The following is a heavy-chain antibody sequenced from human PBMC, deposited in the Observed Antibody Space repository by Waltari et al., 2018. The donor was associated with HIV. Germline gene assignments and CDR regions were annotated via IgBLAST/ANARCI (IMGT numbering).Heavy chain of an antibody. D-gene: IGHD3-10*01. CDR3: ARRYSSGNNIAGY. V-gene: IGHV1-8*01. J-gene: IGHJ4*02. CDR2: MKQNSANT. CDR1: GYTFTSYD. Sequence: VQLVKSGAEVKKPGASGKVSCEASGYTFTSYDINWVRQATGQGLEWMGWMKQNSANTGHAQKFHGRVSMTRNASRSTSYMELSSLRSEDTAVYYCARRYSSGNNIAGYWGQGTLVTVAS.